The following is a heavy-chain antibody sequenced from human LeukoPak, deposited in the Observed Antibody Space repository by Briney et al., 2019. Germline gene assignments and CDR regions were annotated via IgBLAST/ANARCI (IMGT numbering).Heavy chain of an antibody. D-gene: IGHD2-2*01. CDR3: ARRYCSSTSCTLDY. CDR2: ISSGTTTI. V-gene: IGHV3-48*04. J-gene: IGHJ4*02. Sequence: GGSLRLSCAASGFTFSTYAMSWVRQAPGKGLEWVSYISSGTTTIYYADSVKGRFTISRDNAKNSLYLQMNSLRAEDTAVYYCARRYCSSTSCTLDYWGQGTLVTVSS. CDR1: GFTFSTYA.